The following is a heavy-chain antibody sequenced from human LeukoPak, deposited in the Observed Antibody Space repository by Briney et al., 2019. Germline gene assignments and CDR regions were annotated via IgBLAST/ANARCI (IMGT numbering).Heavy chain of an antibody. J-gene: IGHJ4*02. CDR2: LSGTGGST. D-gene: IGHD2-21*02. CDR3: AKQGPARIPIVVVTAMAH. CDR1: GFTFSNYA. Sequence: PGGSLRLSCAASGFTFSNYAMSWVRQAPGKGLEWVSTLSGTGGSTYYADSVKGRFTISRDNSKNTLYLQVSSLRAEDTAVYYCAKQGPARIPIVVVTAMAHWGQGTLVTVSS. V-gene: IGHV3-23*01.